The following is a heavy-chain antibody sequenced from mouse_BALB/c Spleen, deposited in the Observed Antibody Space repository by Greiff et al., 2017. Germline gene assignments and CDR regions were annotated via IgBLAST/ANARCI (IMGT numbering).Heavy chain of an antibody. V-gene: IGHV5-17*02. CDR3: ARSGYRYDEEYYFDY. D-gene: IGHD2-14*01. CDR2: ISSGSSTI. Sequence: EVQLVESGGGLVQPGGSRKLSCAASGFTFSSFGMHWVRQAPEKGLEWVAYISSGSSTIYYADTVKGRFTISRDNPKNTLFLQMTSLRSEDTAMYYCARSGYRYDEEYYFDYWGQGTTLTVSS. CDR1: GFTFSSFG. J-gene: IGHJ2*01.